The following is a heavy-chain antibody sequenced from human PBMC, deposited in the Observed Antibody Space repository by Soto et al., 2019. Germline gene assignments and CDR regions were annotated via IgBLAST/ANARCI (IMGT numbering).Heavy chain of an antibody. J-gene: IGHJ4*02. CDR3: AKDFGSGGSPFDF. D-gene: IGHD2-15*01. Sequence: PGGSLRLSCETSGFSFARYSMHWVRQAPGKGLEWVAVISFDGDHKYHTNSVEGRFTISRDNSKSTLYLQMNSLRREDTAVYYCAKDFGSGGSPFDFWGQGSPVTSPQ. CDR1: GFSFARYS. V-gene: IGHV3-30*18. CDR2: ISFDGDHK.